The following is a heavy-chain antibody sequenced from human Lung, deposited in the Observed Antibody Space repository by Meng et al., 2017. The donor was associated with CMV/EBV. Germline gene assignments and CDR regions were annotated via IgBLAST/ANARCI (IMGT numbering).Heavy chain of an antibody. D-gene: IGHD6-19*01. CDR2: IYYSGIS. V-gene: IGHV4-39*07. Sequence: QWQESGPGLVKPSGTLSLTCTVSGGSIRSSSHYWGWIRQPPGKGLEWIGNIYYSGISYHNPSLKSRVTISIDTSKNQFSLNLTSVTAADTAVYYCARAEADTGNFDYWGQGTLVTVSS. CDR3: ARAEADTGNFDY. J-gene: IGHJ4*02. CDR1: GGSIRSSSHY.